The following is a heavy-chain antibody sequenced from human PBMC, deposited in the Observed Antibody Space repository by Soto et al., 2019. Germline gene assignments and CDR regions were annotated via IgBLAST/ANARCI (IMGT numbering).Heavy chain of an antibody. CDR2: VKSNSDGGTT. V-gene: IGHV3-15*01. J-gene: IGHJ6*04. Sequence: EVQLVESGGGLVKPGGSLRLSCAASGFTFANAWMSWVRQAPGKGLEWVGRVKSNSDGGTTDYAAPVKGRFTISRDDSKNTMYLQMNSLEIEDTAIYYCNTWSRGNCYGPVDAWGKGAAVTVSS. CDR3: NTWSRGNCYGPVDA. CDR1: GFTFANAW. D-gene: IGHD2-15*01.